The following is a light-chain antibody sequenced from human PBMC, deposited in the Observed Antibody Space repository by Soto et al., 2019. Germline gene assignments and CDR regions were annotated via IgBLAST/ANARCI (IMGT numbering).Light chain of an antibody. V-gene: IGKV3-20*01. CDR3: QQYGSSGGIT. CDR1: QSVINNQ. Sequence: EIVLTQSPCTLSLSPGERATLSCRASQSVINNQLAWYQQTPGQAPRLLIYAASSRATGIPDRFSGSGSGTDFTLTITRLEPEDSAMYYCQQYGSSGGITFGHGTRLEIK. CDR2: AAS. J-gene: IGKJ5*01.